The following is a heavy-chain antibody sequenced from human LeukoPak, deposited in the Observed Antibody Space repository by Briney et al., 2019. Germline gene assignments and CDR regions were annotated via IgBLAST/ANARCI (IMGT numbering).Heavy chain of an antibody. J-gene: IGHJ6*03. CDR1: GGSISSSSYY. CDR3: ASIGSSSWYQYRHGPLGDYYMDV. D-gene: IGHD6-13*01. Sequence: PSETLSLTCTVSGGSISSSSYYWGWIRQPPGKGLEWIGSIYYSGSTNYNPSLKSRVTISVDTSKNQFSLKLSSVTAADTAVYYCASIGSSSWYQYRHGPLGDYYMDVWGKGTTVTVSS. V-gene: IGHV4-39*07. CDR2: IYYSGST.